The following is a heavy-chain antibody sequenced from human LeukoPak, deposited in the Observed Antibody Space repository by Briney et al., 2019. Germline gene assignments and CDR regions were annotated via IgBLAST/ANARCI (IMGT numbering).Heavy chain of an antibody. D-gene: IGHD2-2*02. CDR3: ARRYCTSTSCYKALGDFDY. Sequence: SETLSLTCIVSGGSTSGGNYYWGWIRRPPGKGLEWIGGISSSGNTYYNPSLKSRITISIDTSKNHFSLKLSSVTAADTAVYYCARRYCTSTSCYKALGDFDYWGQGTLVTVSS. J-gene: IGHJ4*02. CDR1: GGSTSGGNYY. CDR2: ISSSGNT. V-gene: IGHV4-39*02.